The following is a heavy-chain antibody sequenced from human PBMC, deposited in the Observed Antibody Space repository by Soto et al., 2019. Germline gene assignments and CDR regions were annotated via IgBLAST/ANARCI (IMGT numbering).Heavy chain of an antibody. CDR3: ARDIHRYCSSTSCYRFDP. D-gene: IGHD2-2*02. CDR1: GGSISSGDYY. Sequence: PSETLSLTCTVSGGSISSGDYYWRWIRQPPGKGLEWIGYIYYSGSTYYNPSLKSRVTISVDTSKNQFSLKLSSVTAADTAVYYCARDIHRYCSSTSCYRFDPWGQGTLVTVSS. J-gene: IGHJ5*02. V-gene: IGHV4-30-4*01. CDR2: IYYSGST.